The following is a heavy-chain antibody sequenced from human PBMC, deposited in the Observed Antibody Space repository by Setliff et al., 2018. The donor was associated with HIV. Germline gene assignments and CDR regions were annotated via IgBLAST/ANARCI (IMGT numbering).Heavy chain of an antibody. CDR1: GFTFSSYS. CDR2: NGIINGAK. V-gene: IGHV3-48*01. J-gene: IGHJ4*02. Sequence: GGSLRLSCAASGFTFSSYSMNWVRQAPGKGLEWISYNGIINGAKHYADSMEGRFTISRDDAKNSLYLQMDSLRAEDTAVYYCVRDRDWAFDYWGQGIQVTVSS. CDR3: VRDRDWAFDY. D-gene: IGHD3-9*01.